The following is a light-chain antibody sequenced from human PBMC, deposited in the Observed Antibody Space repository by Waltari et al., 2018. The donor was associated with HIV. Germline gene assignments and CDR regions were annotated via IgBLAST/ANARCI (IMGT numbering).Light chain of an antibody. Sequence: DIQMTQSPSSLSASVGDRVTISCRSGQSIRSYLNWYQQKPGKAPKLLIYAASSLQSWVPSRFSGSASGTDFTLTISSLQPEDFATYYCQQSYDAPYTFGQGTKLEIK. CDR1: QSIRSY. CDR2: AAS. CDR3: QQSYDAPYT. V-gene: IGKV1-39*01. J-gene: IGKJ2*01.